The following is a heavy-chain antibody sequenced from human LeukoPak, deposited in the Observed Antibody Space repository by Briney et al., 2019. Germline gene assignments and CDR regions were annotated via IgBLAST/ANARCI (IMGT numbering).Heavy chain of an antibody. CDR3: ARDFGYYGSGTSDI. D-gene: IGHD3-10*01. CDR1: GFTVSRGY. Sequence: GSLRLSCAASGFTVSRGYMSWVRRPPGKGLEWVSVIYSGGSRYYADSVQGRFTISRDNSKNTVFLQMNSLRAEDTAMYYCARDFGYYGSGTSDIWGQGTMVTVSS. J-gene: IGHJ3*02. CDR2: IYSGGSR. V-gene: IGHV3-53*01.